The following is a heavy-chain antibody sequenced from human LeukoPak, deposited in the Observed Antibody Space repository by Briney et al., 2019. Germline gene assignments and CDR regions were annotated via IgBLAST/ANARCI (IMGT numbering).Heavy chain of an antibody. CDR2: INPNSGGT. CDR1: GYTFTGYY. J-gene: IGHJ3*02. D-gene: IGHD5-24*01. Sequence: ASVKVSCKASGYTFTGYYMHWVRQAPGQGLEWMGWINPNSGGTKYAQKFQGRVTMTRGTSISTVYMELSRLRSDDTAVYYCARESRDGYNYFEILRGGVNDAFDIWGQGTMVTVSS. V-gene: IGHV1-2*02. CDR3: ARESRDGYNYFEILRGGVNDAFDI.